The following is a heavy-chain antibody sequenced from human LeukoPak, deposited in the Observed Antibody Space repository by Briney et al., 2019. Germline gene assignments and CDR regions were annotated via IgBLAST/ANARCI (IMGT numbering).Heavy chain of an antibody. CDR2: IIPIFGTA. CDR1: GGTFSSYA. J-gene: IGHJ4*02. CDR3: AALMTTVTTLDY. D-gene: IGHD4-17*01. V-gene: IGHV1-69*05. Sequence: ASVKVSCKASGGTFSSYAISWVRRAPGQGLEWMGRIIPIFGTANYAQKFQDRVTITTDESTSTAYMELSSLRSEDTAVYYCAALMTTVTTLDYWGQGTLVTVSS.